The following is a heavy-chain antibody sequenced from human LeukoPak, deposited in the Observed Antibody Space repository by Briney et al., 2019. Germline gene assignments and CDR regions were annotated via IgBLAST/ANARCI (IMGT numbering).Heavy chain of an antibody. J-gene: IGHJ6*02. CDR1: GGSISSGGYY. CDR3: ASYSSGYYGLEGMDV. V-gene: IGHV4-61*08. D-gene: IGHD3-22*01. CDR2: IYYSGST. Sequence: SETLSLTCTVSGGSISSGGYYWSWIRQHPGKGLEWIGYIYYSGSTYYNPSLKSRVTISVDTSKNQFSLKLSSVTAADTAVYYCASYSSGYYGLEGMDVWGQGTTVTVSS.